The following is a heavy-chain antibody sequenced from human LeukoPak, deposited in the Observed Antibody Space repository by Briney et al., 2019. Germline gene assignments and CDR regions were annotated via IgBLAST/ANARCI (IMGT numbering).Heavy chain of an antibody. J-gene: IGHJ4*02. CDR1: GFTFSGYS. Sequence: PGGSLRPSCAASGFTFSGYSMNWVRQAPGKGREWVSSISSSSSYIYYADSVKGRFTISRDNAKNSLYLQMNSLRAEDTAVYYCARDGGSGRAFDYWGQGTLVTVSS. CDR2: ISSSSSYI. CDR3: ARDGGSGRAFDY. V-gene: IGHV3-21*01. D-gene: IGHD3-10*01.